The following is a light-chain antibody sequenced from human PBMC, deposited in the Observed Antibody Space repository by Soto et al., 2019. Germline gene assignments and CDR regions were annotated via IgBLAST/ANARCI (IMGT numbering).Light chain of an antibody. CDR1: QSVSSSF. J-gene: IGKJ1*01. CDR3: QQYGDSPRT. Sequence: EIVLTQSPGTLSLSPGERATLSCRASQSVSSSFLAWYQQKPGQAPRLPIYGASSRATGIPDRFSGSGSGTDFTLTISRLEPEDFAVYYCQQYGDSPRTFGQGTKMDIK. V-gene: IGKV3-20*01. CDR2: GAS.